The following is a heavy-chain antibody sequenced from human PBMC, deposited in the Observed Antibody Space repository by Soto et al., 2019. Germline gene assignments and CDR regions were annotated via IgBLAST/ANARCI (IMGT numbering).Heavy chain of an antibody. V-gene: IGHV3-11*01. Sequence: QVQLVESGGGLVKPGGSLRLSCVASGFTFSGYYLSWIRQAPGKGLEWVSYITNGDSIYYADTVKGRFIVFRDNATNSLYLQRNSLRVEDTAVYFCARANCGLDYWGQGTLVTVSS. CDR1: GFTFSGYY. J-gene: IGHJ4*02. CDR2: ITNGDSI. CDR3: ARANCGLDY. D-gene: IGHD2-21*01.